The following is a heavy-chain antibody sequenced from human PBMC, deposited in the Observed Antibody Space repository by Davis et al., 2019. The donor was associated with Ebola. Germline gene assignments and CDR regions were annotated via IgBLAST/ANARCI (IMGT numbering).Heavy chain of an antibody. Sequence: ASVNVSCKASVYTFTTYDIHWVRQATGQGLEWMGWMNPNSENTGYAQKFQGRVTMTRSTSISTAYMELSSLRSEDTAVYYCARGGYFDWLTRWHYYGMDVWGQGTTVTVSS. J-gene: IGHJ6*02. CDR3: ARGGYFDWLTRWHYYGMDV. CDR2: MNPNSENT. V-gene: IGHV1-8*01. D-gene: IGHD3-9*01. CDR1: VYTFTTYD.